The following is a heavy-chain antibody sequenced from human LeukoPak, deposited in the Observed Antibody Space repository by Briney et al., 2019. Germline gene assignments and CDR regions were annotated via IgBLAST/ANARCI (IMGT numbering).Heavy chain of an antibody. Sequence: SETLSLTCAVSGYSISSGYYWGWIRQPPGKGLEWIGSIYHSGSTYYNPSLKSRVTISVDTSKNQFSLKLSSVTAADTAVYYYARHPKGSYDFWGQGTLVTVSS. CDR1: GYSISSGYY. CDR2: IYHSGST. J-gene: IGHJ4*02. D-gene: IGHD3-3*01. CDR3: ARHPKGSYDF. V-gene: IGHV4-38-2*01.